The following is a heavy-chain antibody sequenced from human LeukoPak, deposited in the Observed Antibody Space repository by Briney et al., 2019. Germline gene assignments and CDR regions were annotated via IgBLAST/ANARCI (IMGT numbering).Heavy chain of an antibody. Sequence: SQTLSLTCTVSGGSISSGSYYWSWIRQPAGKGLEWIGRIYTSGSTNYNPSLKSRVTISVDTSKNQFSLKLCSVTAADTAVYYCARDFWSGFFDYWGQGTLVTVSS. CDR3: ARDFWSGFFDY. D-gene: IGHD3-3*01. V-gene: IGHV4-61*02. CDR2: IYTSGST. CDR1: GGSISSGSYY. J-gene: IGHJ4*02.